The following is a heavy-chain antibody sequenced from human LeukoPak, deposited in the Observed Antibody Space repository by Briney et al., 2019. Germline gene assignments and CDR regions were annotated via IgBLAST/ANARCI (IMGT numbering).Heavy chain of an antibody. CDR3: ARGRFRDGYNPDY. CDR1: GFTFSSHW. J-gene: IGHJ4*02. CDR2: LNPDGGDT. V-gene: IGHV3-74*03. D-gene: IGHD5-24*01. Sequence: GGSLRLSCAASGFTFSSHWMHWVRQDPGKGLVWVSRLNPDGGDTTYADSVKGRFTISRDNAKSTLCLQMNNLQAEDTDLYYCARGRFRDGYNPDYWGQGTLVTVSS.